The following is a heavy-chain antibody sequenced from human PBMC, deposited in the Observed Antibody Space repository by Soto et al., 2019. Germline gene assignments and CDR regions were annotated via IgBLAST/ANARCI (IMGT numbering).Heavy chain of an antibody. CDR2: ISYDGSNK. J-gene: IGHJ6*02. CDR3: ASGCGSGCSSPYYYYGMDV. D-gene: IGHD2-21*02. CDR1: GFTFSSYG. V-gene: IGHV3-30*03. Sequence: QVHLVESGGGVVQPGRSLRLSCVASGFTFSSYGMHWVRQSPGKGLEWVAVISYDGSNKDYADSVEGQFTISRENSKNTLYMDMNSLSAEDTAVYYGASGCGSGCSSPYYYYGMDVWGQGATVTVSS.